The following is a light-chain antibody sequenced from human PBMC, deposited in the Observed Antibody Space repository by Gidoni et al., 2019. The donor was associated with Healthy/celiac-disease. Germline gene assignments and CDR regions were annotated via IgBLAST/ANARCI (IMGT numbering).Light chain of an antibody. CDR2: GKN. V-gene: IGLV3-19*01. CDR3: NSRDSSGNQLWV. CDR1: SLRSYY. J-gene: IGLJ2*01. Sequence: SSELTQDPAVSVALGQKVRITCQGDSLRSYYASWYQQKPGQAPVLVIYGKNNRPSGIPDRFSGSSSGNTASLTITGAQAEDEADYYCNSRDSSGNQLWVFGGGTKLTVL.